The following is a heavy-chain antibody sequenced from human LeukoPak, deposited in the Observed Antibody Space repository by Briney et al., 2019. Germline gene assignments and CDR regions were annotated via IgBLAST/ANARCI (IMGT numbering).Heavy chain of an antibody. CDR3: AKSIYGSGVDYFDY. CDR1: GFTFSSYS. J-gene: IGHJ4*02. V-gene: IGHV3-48*01. Sequence: LGGSLRLSCAASGFTFSSYSMNWVRQAPGKGLEWVSYISSSSSTMYYADSVKGRFTISRDNSKNTLYLQMNSLRAEDTAVYYCAKSIYGSGVDYFDYWGQGTLVTVSS. D-gene: IGHD3-10*01. CDR2: ISSSSSTM.